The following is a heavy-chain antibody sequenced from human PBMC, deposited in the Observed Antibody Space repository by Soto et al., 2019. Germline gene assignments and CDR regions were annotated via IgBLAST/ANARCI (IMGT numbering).Heavy chain of an antibody. D-gene: IGHD4-17*01. J-gene: IGHJ2*01. CDR2: IIPIFGTA. Sequence: QVQLVQSGAEVKKPGSSVKVSCKASGGTFSSYAISWVRQAPGQGLEWMGGIIPIFGTANYAQKFQGRVTITADESTSSAYMELSSLRSEDTAVYYCARDSTTVVTPLVWYFDLWGRGTLVTVSS. V-gene: IGHV1-69*01. CDR1: GGTFSSYA. CDR3: ARDSTTVVTPLVWYFDL.